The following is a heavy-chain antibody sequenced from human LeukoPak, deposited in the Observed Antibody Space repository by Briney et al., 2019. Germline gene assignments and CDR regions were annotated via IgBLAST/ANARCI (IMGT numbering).Heavy chain of an antibody. CDR2: INPSGGST. CDR1: GYTFTSYY. J-gene: IGHJ4*02. D-gene: IGHD6-6*01. Sequence: ASVKVSCTASGYTFTSYYMHWVRQAPGQGFEWMGIINPSGGSTSYAQRFQGRVTMTRDTSTSTVYMELSSLRSEDTAVYYCARRYSDSSPFDYWGQGTLVTVSS. CDR3: ARRYSDSSPFDY. V-gene: IGHV1-46*01.